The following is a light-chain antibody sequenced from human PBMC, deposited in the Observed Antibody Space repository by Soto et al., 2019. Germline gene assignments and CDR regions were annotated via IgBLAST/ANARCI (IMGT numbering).Light chain of an antibody. J-gene: IGLJ2*01. Sequence: QSVLTQPPSASGTPGQRVTISCSGSSSNIGSNYVYWYQQLPGTAPKLLIYRNNQRPSGVPDRFSGSKSGTSASLAISGLRSEDEADYNGAAWETSLGGGVFGGGTKLTVL. V-gene: IGLV1-47*01. CDR2: RNN. CDR3: AAWETSLGGGV. CDR1: SSNIGSNY.